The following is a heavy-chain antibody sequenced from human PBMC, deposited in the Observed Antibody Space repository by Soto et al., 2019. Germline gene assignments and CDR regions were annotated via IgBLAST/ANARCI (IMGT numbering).Heavy chain of an antibody. CDR1: GFTFSDYY. D-gene: IGHD3-16*01. CDR3: ARDLGGPDY. Sequence: GGSLRLSCAASGFTFSDYYMSWIRQAPGRGLEWVSRLSSDGFGAAYADSVKGRFFISRDIASNTLFLQMNSLRADDTAVYYCARDLGGPDYWGRGTSVTVSS. CDR2: LSSDGFGA. V-gene: IGHV3-74*03. J-gene: IGHJ4*02.